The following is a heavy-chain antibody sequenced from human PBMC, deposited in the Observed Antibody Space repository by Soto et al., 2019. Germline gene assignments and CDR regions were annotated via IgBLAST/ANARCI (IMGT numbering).Heavy chain of an antibody. CDR3: ARRV. CDR2: ISAGGDRT. Sequence: PGGSLRLSCATSGFTFSHYPMNWVRQAPGKGLEWVSGISAGGDRTYYADSVKGRFTIFRDSSKNSVSLQMNSLRVEDTAVYYCARRVWGQGTLVTVSS. V-gene: IGHV3-23*01. CDR1: GFTFSHYP. J-gene: IGHJ4*02.